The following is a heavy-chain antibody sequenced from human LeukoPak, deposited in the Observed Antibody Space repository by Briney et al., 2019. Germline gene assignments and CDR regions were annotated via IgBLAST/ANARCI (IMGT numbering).Heavy chain of an antibody. CDR1: GGSISSYY. D-gene: IGHD3-10*01. V-gene: IGHV4-59*01. Sequence: PSETLSLTCTVSGGSISSYYWSWIRQPPGKGLEWIGYIYYSGSTNYNPSLKSRVTISVDTSKNQFSLKLSSVTAADTAVYYCAREGPGTPLGDYMDVWGKGTTVTVSS. CDR2: IYYSGST. CDR3: AREGPGTPLGDYMDV. J-gene: IGHJ6*03.